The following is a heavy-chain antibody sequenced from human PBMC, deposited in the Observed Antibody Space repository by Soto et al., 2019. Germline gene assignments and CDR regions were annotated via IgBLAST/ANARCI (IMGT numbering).Heavy chain of an antibody. D-gene: IGHD3-22*01. CDR2: ITGGGGIT. CDR1: GFTFSSYA. CDR3: AKDSDSSGYYRHYFDY. V-gene: IGHV3-23*01. J-gene: IGHJ4*01. Sequence: GGSLRLSCAASGFTFSSYAMSWVRQAPGKGLEWVSAITGGGGITYYADSVKGRFTISRDNSKNTLYLQMNSLRAEDTAVYYCAKDSDSSGYYRHYFDYWGHGTLVTVSS.